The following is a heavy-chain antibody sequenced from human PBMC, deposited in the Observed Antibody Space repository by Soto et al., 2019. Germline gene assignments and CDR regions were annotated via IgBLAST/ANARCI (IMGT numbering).Heavy chain of an antibody. D-gene: IGHD3-22*01. CDR3: ARDYYYDSSGYEPSPSYYYYYGMGV. J-gene: IGHJ6*02. CDR2: ISSSGSTI. Sequence: GGSLRLSCAASGFTFSSYEMNWVRQAPGKGLEWVSYISSSGSTIYYADSVKGRFTISRDNAKNSLYLQMNSLRAEDTAVYYCARDYYYDSSGYEPSPSYYYYYGMGVWGQGTTVTVSS. CDR1: GFTFSSYE. V-gene: IGHV3-48*03.